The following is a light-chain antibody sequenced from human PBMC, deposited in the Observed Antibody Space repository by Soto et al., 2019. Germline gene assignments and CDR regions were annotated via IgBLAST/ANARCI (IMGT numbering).Light chain of an antibody. Sequence: QSVLTQPASVSGSPGQSITISCTGTISDVGGYNYVSWYQQHPGKAPKIIIYEVTNRPSGVSHRFSGSKSGNTASLTFSGLQAEDEADYYCSSYTSSNTLEVLFGGGTKLTVL. CDR2: EVT. V-gene: IGLV2-14*01. CDR1: ISDVGGYNY. J-gene: IGLJ2*01. CDR3: SSYTSSNTLEVL.